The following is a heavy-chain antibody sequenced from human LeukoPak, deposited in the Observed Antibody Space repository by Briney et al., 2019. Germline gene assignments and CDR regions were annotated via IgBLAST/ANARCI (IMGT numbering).Heavy chain of an antibody. CDR1: GYTFTSYD. CDR2: MNPNSGNT. J-gene: IGHJ3*02. V-gene: IGHV1-8*03. CDR3: ARGSTPPPYDFWSGYYAFDI. Sequence: ASVKVSCKASGYTFTSYDINWVRQATGQGLEWMGWMNPNSGNTGYAQKFQGRVTITRYTSISTAYMELSSLRSEDTAVYYCARGSTPPPYDFWSGYYAFDIWGQGTMVTVSS. D-gene: IGHD3-3*01.